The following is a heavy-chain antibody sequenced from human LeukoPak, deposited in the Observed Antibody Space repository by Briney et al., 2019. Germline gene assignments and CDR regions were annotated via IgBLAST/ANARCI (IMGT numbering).Heavy chain of an antibody. D-gene: IGHD3-10*01. J-gene: IGHJ3*02. CDR1: GFTFSNCA. CDR3: ARGRSITILRGVAISDGFDI. Sequence: QPGGSLRLSCSASGFTFSNCAMHWVRQAPGKGLEYVSAISSSGGSTYYADPVEGRFTISRDNAKNSLYLEMNSLRAEDTALYYCARGRSITILRGVAISDGFDIWGQGTMVTVSS. CDR2: ISSSGGST. V-gene: IGHV3-64*04.